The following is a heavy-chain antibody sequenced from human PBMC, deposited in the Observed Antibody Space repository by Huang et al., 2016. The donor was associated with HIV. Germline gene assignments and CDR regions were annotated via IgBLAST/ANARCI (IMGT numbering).Heavy chain of an antibody. J-gene: IGHJ4*02. CDR2: SSPSLGTA. CDR1: GGTFSNFA. CDR3: ASIDYYDTSGPQRGYFDN. Sequence: QVQLVQSGAEVKKPGSSVKVSCKASGGTFSNFAIGWVRQAPGQGLEWMGRSSPSLGTANYAQKIQGRVTMTADESTTTAYMELSSLRSEDTAVYYCASIDYYDTSGPQRGYFDNWGQGALVTVSS. D-gene: IGHD3-22*01. V-gene: IGHV1-69*01.